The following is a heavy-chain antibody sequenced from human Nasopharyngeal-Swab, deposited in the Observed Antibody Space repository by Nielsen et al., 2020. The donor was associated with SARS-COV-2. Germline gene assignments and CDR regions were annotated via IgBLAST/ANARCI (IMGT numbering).Heavy chain of an antibody. CDR1: GYIFNDHF. J-gene: IGHJ4*02. D-gene: IGHD5-24*01. CDR2: INPSGTST. V-gene: IGHV1-46*02. CDR3: ARAAIDQHFDL. Sequence: AAVKVSCKAPGYIFNDHFIHWVRQAPGQGREGRGIINPSGTSTTHAQRFQGRVTMTRDTSTSTVHMELSSLRSGDTAVYYCARAAIDQHFDLWGPGTLVTVSS.